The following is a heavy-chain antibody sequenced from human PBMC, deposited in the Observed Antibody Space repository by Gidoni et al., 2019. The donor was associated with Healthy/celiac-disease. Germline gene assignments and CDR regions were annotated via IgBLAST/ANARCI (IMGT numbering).Heavy chain of an antibody. J-gene: IGHJ4*02. CDR2: VYYRGST. CDR3: ARFEYSSSSGLGPNY. CDR1: GCSISSSIYY. V-gene: IGHV4-39*01. D-gene: IGHD6-6*01. Sequence: QLQLQESGPGLVQPSETPSLTCTVSGCSISSSIYYWGWLRQPPGKGLEWIGSVYYRGSTYYNQSLKSRVTISVDTSKNQFSLKLSTVTAADTAVYYCARFEYSSSSGLGPNYWGQGTLVTVSS.